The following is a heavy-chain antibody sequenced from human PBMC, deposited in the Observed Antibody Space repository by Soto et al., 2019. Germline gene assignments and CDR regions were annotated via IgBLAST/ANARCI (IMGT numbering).Heavy chain of an antibody. J-gene: IGHJ3*02. CDR2: IIPVIDTA. CDR3: ARGSGADAFDI. Sequence: SVKVSCKVSGGTFNIRWVRQAPGQGLEWMGGIIPVIDTANYARKFQGRVVISADRATNIVYMEMMSLTLEDTAVYYCARGSGADAFDIWGQGTMVTVAS. D-gene: IGHD7-27*01. CDR1: GGTFN. V-gene: IGHV1-69*06.